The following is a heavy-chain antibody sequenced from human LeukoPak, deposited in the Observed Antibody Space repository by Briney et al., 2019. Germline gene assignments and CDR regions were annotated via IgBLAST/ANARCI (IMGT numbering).Heavy chain of an antibody. Sequence: QPGGSLILCCAAAGFTFHDNAMHWGRQAPGKVLEGVSLISGDGGRTYNAYSVKGRFTISRDNRKRYLSLQMNSMRTEDTALYYCAKDRGIAAAYWYFDLWGRGTLVTVSS. CDR2: ISGDGGRT. V-gene: IGHV3-43*02. J-gene: IGHJ2*01. CDR1: GFTFHDNA. CDR3: AKDRGIAAAYWYFDL. D-gene: IGHD6-13*01.